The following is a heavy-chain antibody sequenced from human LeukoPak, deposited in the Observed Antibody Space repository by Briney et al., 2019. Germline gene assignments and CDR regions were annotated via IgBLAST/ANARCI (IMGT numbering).Heavy chain of an antibody. D-gene: IGHD6-6*01. CDR1: GYSISSGYY. Sequence: KSSETLSLTCTVSGYSISSGYYWGWIRQPPGKGLEWIGNIYHSGTTYSNASLKSRVTISVDTSKNQFSLKLSSVTAADTAVYYCARAAYSSSSGYYYYYMDVWGKGTTVTVPS. CDR2: IYHSGTT. CDR3: ARAAYSSSSGYYYYYMDV. V-gene: IGHV4-38-2*02. J-gene: IGHJ6*03.